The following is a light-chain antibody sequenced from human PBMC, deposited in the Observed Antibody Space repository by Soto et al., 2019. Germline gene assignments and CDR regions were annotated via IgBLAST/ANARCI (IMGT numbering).Light chain of an antibody. CDR2: ENN. J-gene: IGLJ1*01. CDR3: QSYDSSLSGYV. Sequence: QSVLTQPPSVSEAPGQRVTISCTGSSSNIGAGYEAHWYQQVPGTAPKLLIYENNNRPSGVPDRFSGSKSGTSASLAITRLQAEDEAEYSCQSYDSSLSGYVFGTGTKVTVL. V-gene: IGLV1-40*01. CDR1: SSNIGAGYE.